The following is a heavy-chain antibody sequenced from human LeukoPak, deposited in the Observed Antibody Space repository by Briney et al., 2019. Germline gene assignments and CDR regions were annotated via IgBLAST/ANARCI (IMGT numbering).Heavy chain of an antibody. D-gene: IGHD3-16*01. CDR2: INSDGSST. V-gene: IGHV3-74*01. Sequence: GGSLRLSCAASGFPFSSYWIHWVRQAPGKGLVWVSRINSDGSSTNYADSVKGRFTISRDNAKNTLYLQMNSLRAEDTAVYYCARKGESGLYYWGQGTLVTVSS. J-gene: IGHJ4*02. CDR1: GFPFSSYW. CDR3: ARKGESGLYY.